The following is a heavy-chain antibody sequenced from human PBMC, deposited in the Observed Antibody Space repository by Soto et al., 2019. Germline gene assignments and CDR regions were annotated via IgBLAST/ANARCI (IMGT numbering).Heavy chain of an antibody. CDR1: GGTFSSYT. J-gene: IGHJ4*02. CDR2: IIPILGIA. V-gene: IGHV1-69*02. CDR3: ARGSEGYYFDY. Sequence: ASVKVSCKASGGTFSSYTISWVRQAPGQGLEWMGRIIPILGIANYAQKFQGRVTIIADKSTSTAYMELSSLRSEDTAVYYCARGSEGYYFDYWGQGTLVTVSS.